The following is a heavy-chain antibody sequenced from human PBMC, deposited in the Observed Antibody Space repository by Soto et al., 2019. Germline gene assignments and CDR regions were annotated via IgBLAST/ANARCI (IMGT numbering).Heavy chain of an antibody. CDR1: GFTFSSYW. D-gene: IGHD3-9*01. CDR2: IKQDGSEK. V-gene: IGHV3-7*01. CDR3: LDSDILTGYYP. Sequence: GCLRLACSASGFTFSSYWMSWVRQAPGKGLEWVANIKQDGSEKYYVDSVKGRFTISRDNAKNSLYLQMNSLRAEDTAVYYCLDSDILTGYYPWGQGTLVTVYS. J-gene: IGHJ5*02.